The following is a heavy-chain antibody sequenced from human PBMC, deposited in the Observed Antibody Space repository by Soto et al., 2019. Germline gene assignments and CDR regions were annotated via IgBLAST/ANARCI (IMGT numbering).Heavy chain of an antibody. CDR3: ASSIAVAGTGNWFDP. CDR2: IYYSGST. D-gene: IGHD6-19*01. J-gene: IGHJ5*02. V-gene: IGHV4-39*01. Sequence: PSETLSLTCTVSGGSISSSSYYWGWIRQPPGKGLEWIGSIYYSGSTYYNPSLKSRVTISVDTSKNQFSLKLSSVTAADTAVYYCASSIAVAGTGNWFDPWGQGTLVTV. CDR1: GGSISSSSYY.